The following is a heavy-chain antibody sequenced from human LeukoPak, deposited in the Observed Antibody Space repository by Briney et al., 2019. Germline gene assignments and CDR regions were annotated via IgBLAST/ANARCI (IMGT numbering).Heavy chain of an antibody. CDR2: IYYSGST. D-gene: IGHD1-26*01. V-gene: IGHV4-39*01. Sequence: ETLSLTCAVSGASISSSTYSWGWIRQPPGKGLERIGSIYYSGSTYYNPSLKSRVTISVDTSNNQFSLKLSSVTAADTAVYYCARATGNTDYWGQGTLVTVSS. CDR3: ARATGNTDY. CDR1: GASISSSTYS. J-gene: IGHJ4*02.